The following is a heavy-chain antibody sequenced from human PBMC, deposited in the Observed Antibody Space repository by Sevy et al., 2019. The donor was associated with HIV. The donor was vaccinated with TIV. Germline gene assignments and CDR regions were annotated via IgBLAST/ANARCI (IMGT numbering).Heavy chain of an antibody. V-gene: IGHV3-30*18. CDR3: AKDRGSSGQYYYYYMDV. D-gene: IGHD6-19*01. CDR1: GFTFSSYG. Sequence: GGSLRLSCAASGFTFSSYGMHWVRQAPGKGLEWVAVISYDGSNKYYADSVKVRFTISRDNSKNTLYLQMNSLRAEDTAVYYCAKDRGSSGQYYYYYMDVWGKGTTVTVSS. CDR2: ISYDGSNK. J-gene: IGHJ6*03.